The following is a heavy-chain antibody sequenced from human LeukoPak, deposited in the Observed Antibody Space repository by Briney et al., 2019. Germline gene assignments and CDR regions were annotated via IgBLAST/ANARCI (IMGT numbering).Heavy chain of an antibody. J-gene: IGHJ1*01. V-gene: IGHV3-7*01. CDR2: VKQDGSEK. CDR3: AREPPGGYRSSWYLTTYFQH. D-gene: IGHD6-13*01. CDR1: GFTFSNNW. Sequence: AGTLSLACAAYGFTFSNNWWSWVRQGQGKGLEWGVNVKQDGSEKDYVDSVKGRFTISRDNAKNSLYLQMNSLRAEDTAVYYCAREPPGGYRSSWYLTTYFQHWGQGTLVTVSS.